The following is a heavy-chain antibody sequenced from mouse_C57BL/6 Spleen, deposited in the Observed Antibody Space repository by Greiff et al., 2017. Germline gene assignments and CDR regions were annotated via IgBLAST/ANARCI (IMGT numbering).Heavy chain of an antibody. Sequence: EVKLMESGPELVKPGASVKISCKASGYSFTDYNMNWVKQSNGKSLEWIGVINPNYGTTSYNQKFKGKATLTVDQSSSTAYMQLNSLTSEDSAVYYCARSDAYARYFDVWGTGTTVTVSS. CDR2: INPNYGTT. CDR3: ARSDAYARYFDV. V-gene: IGHV1-39*01. D-gene: IGHD1-1*01. CDR1: GYSFTDYN. J-gene: IGHJ1*03.